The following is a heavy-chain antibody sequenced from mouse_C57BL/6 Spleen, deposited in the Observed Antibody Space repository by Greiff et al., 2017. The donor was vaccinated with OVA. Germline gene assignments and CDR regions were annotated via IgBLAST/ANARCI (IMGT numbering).Heavy chain of an antibody. CDR3: ARWDWSYYFDY. V-gene: IGHV1-54*01. CDR2: INPGSGGT. Sequence: QVQLQQQSGAELVRPGTSVKVSCKASGYAFTNYLIEWVKQRPGQGLEWIGVINPGSGGTNYNEKFKGKATLTADKSSSTAYMQLSSLTSEDSAVYFCARWDWSYYFDYWGQGTTLTVSS. D-gene: IGHD4-1*01. CDR1: GYAFTNYL. J-gene: IGHJ2*01.